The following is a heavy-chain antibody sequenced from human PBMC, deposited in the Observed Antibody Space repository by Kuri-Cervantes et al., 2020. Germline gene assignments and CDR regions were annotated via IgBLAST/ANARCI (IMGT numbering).Heavy chain of an antibody. V-gene: IGHV4-34*01. CDR2: INHSGST. CDR3: ARLWWGLRPPDY. CDR1: GGSFSGYY. Sequence: ESLKISCAVYGGSFSGYYWSWIRQPPGKGLEWIGEINHSGSTNYNPSLKSRVTISVDTSKNQFSLKLSSVTAADTAVYYCARLWWGLRPPDYWGQGALVTVSS. J-gene: IGHJ4*02. D-gene: IGHD2-21*02.